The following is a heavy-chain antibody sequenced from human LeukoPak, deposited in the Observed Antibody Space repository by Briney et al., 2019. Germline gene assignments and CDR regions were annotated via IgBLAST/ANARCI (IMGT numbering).Heavy chain of an antibody. V-gene: IGHV4-38-2*02. J-gene: IGHJ4*02. CDR3: ARVLVTIFGLVGYFDY. D-gene: IGHD3-3*01. CDR2: IYHRGST. Sequence: SETLSLTCNVSRYSISSGYYWGWIRQPPGKGLEWIGSIYHRGSTHYNPSLKTRVTISVDTSKNQVSLKLNSVTAADTAMYYCARVLVTIFGLVGYFDYWGQGTLVTVSS. CDR1: RYSISSGYY.